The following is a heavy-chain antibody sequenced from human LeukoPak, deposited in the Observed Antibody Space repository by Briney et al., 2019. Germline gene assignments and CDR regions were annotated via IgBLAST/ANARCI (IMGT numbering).Heavy chain of an antibody. CDR1: GYTFTRYY. CDR2: INPNSGGT. J-gene: IGHJ4*02. Sequence: ASVKVSCKASGYTFTRYYLHWVRQAPGQGLEWMGWINPNSGGTNYAQKFQGRVTMTRDTSISTAYMELSRLRSDDTAVYYCAREAPPYYDILTGYYNVRYFDYWGQGTLVTVSS. D-gene: IGHD3-9*01. CDR3: AREAPPYYDILTGYYNVRYFDY. V-gene: IGHV1-2*02.